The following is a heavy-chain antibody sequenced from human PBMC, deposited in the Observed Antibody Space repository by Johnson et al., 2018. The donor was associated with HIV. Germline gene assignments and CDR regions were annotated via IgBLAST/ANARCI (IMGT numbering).Heavy chain of an antibody. CDR2: ISFDGSDK. J-gene: IGHJ3*02. CDR1: EFTFSNYD. Sequence: QVQLVESGGGLVQPGRSLRLSCAASEFTFSNYDMHWVRQAPGKGLEWVAVISFDGSDKYYADSVKGRFTISRDNSKNTLYLQMNSLRAEDTALYYCARGAQWELLIDAFDIWGQGTMVTVSS. CDR3: ARGAQWELLIDAFDI. V-gene: IGHV3-30*03. D-gene: IGHD1-26*01.